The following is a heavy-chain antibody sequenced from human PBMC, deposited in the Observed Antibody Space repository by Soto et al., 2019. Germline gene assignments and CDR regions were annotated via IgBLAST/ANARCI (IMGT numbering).Heavy chain of an antibody. CDR3: AGRLTTAARLDY. CDR2: VHGGGST. CDR1: GFTVSNNH. V-gene: IGHV3-53*01. J-gene: IGHJ4*02. D-gene: IGHD3-16*01. Sequence: VQLVESGGGLIQPGGSLRLSCAASGFTVSNNHMTWVRQAAGKGLELVSFVHGGGSTSYADSVKGRFTISRDNSKNTRSLQMDSLRAEDTAIYYCAGRLTTAARLDYWGRGTLVPVSS.